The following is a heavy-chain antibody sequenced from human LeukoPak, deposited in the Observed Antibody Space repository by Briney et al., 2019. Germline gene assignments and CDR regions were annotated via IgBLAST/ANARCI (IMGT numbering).Heavy chain of an antibody. J-gene: IGHJ4*02. CDR2: INQGGSDK. D-gene: IGHD1-14*01. Sequence: TGGSLRLSCAASGFTFSGHWMSWVRQAPGKGLGWVANINQGGSDKYYVDSVKGRFTISRDNANNLRYLQMNSLRGEDTAVYYCTRDRARAEDDWGQGTLVTVSS. CDR1: GFTFSGHW. CDR3: TRDRARAEDD. V-gene: IGHV3-7*01.